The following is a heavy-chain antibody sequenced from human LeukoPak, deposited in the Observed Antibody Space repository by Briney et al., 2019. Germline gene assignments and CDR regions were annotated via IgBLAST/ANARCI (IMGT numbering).Heavy chain of an antibody. CDR3: ARGLVLATDDAFDI. CDR2: IWDTEIT. J-gene: IGHJ3*02. Sequence: SETLSLTCTVSGVSIRSYFWSWLRQPPGKGLEWIGYIWDTEITDYNPSLKSRVTISLDTPKNHFSLKLRSVTAADTALYFCARGLVLATDDAFDIWGQGTLVTVSS. D-gene: IGHD5-12*01. CDR1: GVSIRSYF. V-gene: IGHV4-59*01.